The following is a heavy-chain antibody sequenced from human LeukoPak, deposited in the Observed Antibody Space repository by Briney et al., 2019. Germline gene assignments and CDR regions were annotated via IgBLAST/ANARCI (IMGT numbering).Heavy chain of an antibody. CDR2: IYTSGST. V-gene: IGHV4-61*02. CDR1: GGSISSESYY. CDR3: ARDMGGSGWYSLDY. Sequence: SQTLSLTCTVSGGSISSESYYWSWIRQPAGKGLEWIGRIYTSGSTNYNPSLKSRVTISVDTSKNQFSLKLSSVTAADTAVYYCARDMGGSGWYSLDYWGQGTLVTASS. J-gene: IGHJ4*02. D-gene: IGHD6-19*01.